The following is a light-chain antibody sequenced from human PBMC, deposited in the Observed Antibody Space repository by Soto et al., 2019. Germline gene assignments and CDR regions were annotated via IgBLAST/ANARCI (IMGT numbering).Light chain of an antibody. CDR2: EVS. CDR1: SSDVGGYNY. J-gene: IGLJ1*01. V-gene: IGLV2-8*01. Sequence: QSALTQPPSASGSPGQSVTISCTGTSSDVGGYNYVSWYQQHPGKAPKLMIYEVSKRPSGVPDRFSGSKSGNTASLTVSGLQAEDEADSYCSLFWVFGTGTKLTVL. CDR3: SLFWV.